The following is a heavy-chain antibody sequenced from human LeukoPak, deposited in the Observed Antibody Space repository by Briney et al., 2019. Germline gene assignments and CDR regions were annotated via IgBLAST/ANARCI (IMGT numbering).Heavy chain of an antibody. J-gene: IGHJ6*03. CDR2: IGGNVAET. Sequence: QPGGSLRLSCAASEFTFSKYAMTWVRQAPGKGLECVSAIGGNVAETYSADSVKGRFTISRDNSKNTLYLQMNSLRAEDTAIYYCARGTVGTYYFYYMDVWGKGTTVTVSS. V-gene: IGHV3-23*01. CDR3: ARGTVGTYYFYYMDV. D-gene: IGHD6-13*01. CDR1: EFTFSKYA.